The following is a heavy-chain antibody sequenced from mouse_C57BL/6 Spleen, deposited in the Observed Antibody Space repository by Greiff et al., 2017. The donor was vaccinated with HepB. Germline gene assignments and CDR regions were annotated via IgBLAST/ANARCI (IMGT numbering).Heavy chain of an antibody. CDR1: GFTFSSYT. D-gene: IGHD5-1*01. CDR2: ISGGGGNT. V-gene: IGHV5-9*01. Sequence: EVQWVESGGGLVKPGGSLKLSCAASGFTFSSYTMSWVRQTPEKRLEWVATISGGGGNTYYPDSVKGRFTISRDNAKNTLYLQMSSLRSEDTALYYCARHTYYYAMDYWGQGTSVTVSS. J-gene: IGHJ4*01. CDR3: ARHTYYYAMDY.